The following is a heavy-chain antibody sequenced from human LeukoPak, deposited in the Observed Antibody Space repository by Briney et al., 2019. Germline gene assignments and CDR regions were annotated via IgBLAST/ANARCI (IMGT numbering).Heavy chain of an antibody. V-gene: IGHV3-11*04. CDR1: GLTFSDYY. CDR3: TRHHTDGYNFWY. Sequence: GGSLRLSCAASGLTFSDYYMSWVRQAPGKGLEWLSYISSSGRTIYYADSVKGRFTVSRDNAQNSLYLQMYSLRAEDTAAYYCTRHHTDGYNFWYWGPGALVTVSS. J-gene: IGHJ4*02. D-gene: IGHD5-24*01. CDR2: ISSSGRTI.